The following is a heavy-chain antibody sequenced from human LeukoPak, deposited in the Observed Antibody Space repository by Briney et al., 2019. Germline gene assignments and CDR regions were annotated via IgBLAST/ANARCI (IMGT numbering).Heavy chain of an antibody. CDR2: IIPIFGTA. Sequence: SVKVSCKASGGTFSSYAISWVRQAPGQGLEWMGGIIPIFGTANYAQKFQGRVTITADESTSTAYMELSSLRSEDTAVYYCERVEIPGPYQLLYYHYYYMDVWGKGTTVTVSS. J-gene: IGHJ6*03. D-gene: IGHD2-2*01. CDR3: ERVEIPGPYQLLYYHYYYMDV. V-gene: IGHV1-69*01. CDR1: GGTFSSYA.